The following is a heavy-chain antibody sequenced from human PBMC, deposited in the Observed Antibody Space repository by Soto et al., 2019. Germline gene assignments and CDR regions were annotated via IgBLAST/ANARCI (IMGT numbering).Heavy chain of an antibody. CDR3: AKDLRSRAVVVAADFDY. CDR2: ISGSGGST. V-gene: IGHV3-23*01. CDR1: GFTFSSYA. J-gene: IGHJ4*02. D-gene: IGHD2-15*01. Sequence: EVQLLESGGGLVQPGGSLRLSCAASGFTFSSYAMSWVRQAPGKGLEWVSAISGSGGSTYYADSVKGRFTISRDNSKNTLYLQMNSLRAEDTAVYYCAKDLRSRAVVVAADFDYWGQGTLVTVSS.